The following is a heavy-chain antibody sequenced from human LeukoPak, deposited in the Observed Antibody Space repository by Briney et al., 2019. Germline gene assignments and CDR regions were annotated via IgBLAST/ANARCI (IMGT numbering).Heavy chain of an antibody. CDR1: GGTFSSYA. J-gene: IGHJ6*02. V-gene: IGHV1-8*02. CDR3: ARVWHMVRGVIRYYYGMDV. CDR2: INAGNGNT. D-gene: IGHD3-10*01. Sequence: ASVKVSCKASGGTFSSYAISWVRQAPGQGLEWMGWINAGNGNTKYSQKFQGRVTMTRNTSISTAYMELSSLRSEDTAVYYCARVWHMVRGVIRYYYGMDVWGQGTTVTVSS.